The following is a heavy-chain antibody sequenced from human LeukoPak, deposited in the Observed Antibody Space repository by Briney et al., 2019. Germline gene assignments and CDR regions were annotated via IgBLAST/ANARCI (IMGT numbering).Heavy chain of an antibody. J-gene: IGHJ4*02. D-gene: IGHD2-2*02. CDR2: IYFSGST. CDR1: GGSISSYY. V-gene: IGHV4-59*12. CDR3: ARVSYRVDFDY. Sequence: SETLSLTCTVPGGSISSYYWSWIRQPPGKGLEWIGYIYFSGSTNYNPSLKSRVTISVDTSKNQFSLKLSSVTAADTAVYYCARVSYRVDFDYWGQGTLVTVSS.